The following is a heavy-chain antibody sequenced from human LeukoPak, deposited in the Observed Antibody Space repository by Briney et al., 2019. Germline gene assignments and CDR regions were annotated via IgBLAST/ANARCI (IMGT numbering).Heavy chain of an antibody. CDR1: GFTFSSYA. CDR2: ISGSGGST. Sequence: PGGSPRLSCAASGFTFSSYAMSWVRQAPGKGLEWVSAISGSGGSTYYADSVKGRFTISRDNSKNTLYLQMNSLRAEDTAVYYCAKDLYDGHYDSSGYYGGFDYWGQGTLVTVSS. CDR3: AKDLYDGHYDSSGYYGGFDY. V-gene: IGHV3-23*01. D-gene: IGHD3-22*01. J-gene: IGHJ4*02.